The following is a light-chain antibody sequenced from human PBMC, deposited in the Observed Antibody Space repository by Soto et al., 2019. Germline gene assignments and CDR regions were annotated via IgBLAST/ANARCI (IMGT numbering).Light chain of an antibody. CDR2: GPS. CDR1: QSVPKNY. Sequence: EIVLTQSPGTLSLSPGERATLSCRASQSVPKNYLAWYQHKPGQAPRLLIHGPSSRATGIPDRFSGSGSGTDFTLSMSRLEPEDFAGYYCHQYATAPQTLGQGTKVEIK. J-gene: IGKJ1*01. V-gene: IGKV3-20*01. CDR3: HQYATAPQT.